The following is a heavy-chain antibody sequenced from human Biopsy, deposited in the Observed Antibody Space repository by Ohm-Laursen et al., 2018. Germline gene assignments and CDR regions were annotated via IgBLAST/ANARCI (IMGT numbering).Heavy chain of an antibody. D-gene: IGHD3-22*01. J-gene: IGHJ4*02. Sequence: GSLRHSCTASGFSFSIYSMNWVRQAPGKGLEWVSFISSSSSYIYYADSVKGRFTVSRDNARDSLYLQMNSLRAEDTAVYYCARDVRPVTMIAEGDFDYWGQGSLVTVS. CDR1: GFSFSIYS. CDR2: ISSSSSYI. CDR3: ARDVRPVTMIAEGDFDY. V-gene: IGHV3-21*01.